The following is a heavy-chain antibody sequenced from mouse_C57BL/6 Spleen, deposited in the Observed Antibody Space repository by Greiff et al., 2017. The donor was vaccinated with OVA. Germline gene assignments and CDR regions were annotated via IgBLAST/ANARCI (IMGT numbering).Heavy chain of an antibody. V-gene: IGHV1-82*01. CDR2: IYPGDGDT. CDR3: ARLYDSTPFAY. CDR1: GYAFSSSW. J-gene: IGHJ3*01. D-gene: IGHD1-1*01. Sequence: VQVVESGPELVKPGASVKISCKASGYAFSSSWMNWVKQRPGTGLEWIGRIYPGDGDTNYNGKFKGKATLTADKSSSTAYMHLSSLTSEDSAVYCGARLYDSTPFAYWGQGTLVTVSA.